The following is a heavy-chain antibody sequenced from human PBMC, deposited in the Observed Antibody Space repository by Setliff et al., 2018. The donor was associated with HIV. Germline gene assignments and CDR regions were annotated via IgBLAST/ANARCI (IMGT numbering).Heavy chain of an antibody. CDR3: TRDLGSWGWTLNEDAFTI. CDR2: IKNKANSYIT. J-gene: IGHJ3*02. D-gene: IGHD7-27*01. V-gene: IGHV3-72*01. CDR1: GFIFSDHY. Sequence: GGSLRLSCVGSGFIFSDHYIDWVRQTPGKGLEWVGRIKNKANSYITEYAASVKGRFTISRDDSKNSVYLQMDSLRVDDTAMYFCTRDLGSWGWTLNEDAFTIWGQGTMVTVSS.